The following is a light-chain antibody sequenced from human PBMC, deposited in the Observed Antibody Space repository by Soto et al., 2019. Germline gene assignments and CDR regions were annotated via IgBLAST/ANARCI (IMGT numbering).Light chain of an antibody. CDR2: EVS. V-gene: IGKV2D-29*01. CDR1: QRLLHSDGQTY. Sequence: DIVMTQTPLSLSVTPGQPASISCTSSQRLLHSDGQTYLFLDLQKPGQTPQLLIYEVSNRFSGVPDRFSGSRSGTDFTLKISRVEAEDVGVYYCMHSIQTPYTFGQGTKLEIK. J-gene: IGKJ2*01. CDR3: MHSIQTPYT.